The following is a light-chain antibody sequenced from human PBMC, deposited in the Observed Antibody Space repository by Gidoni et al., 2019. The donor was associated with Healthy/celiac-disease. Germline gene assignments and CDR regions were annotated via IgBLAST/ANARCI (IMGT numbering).Light chain of an antibody. J-gene: IGLJ2*01. Sequence: QSALTQPASVSGSPGQSITISCTGTSSDVGGYNYVPWYQQHPGKAPNPMIDEVSKRPSGVSNRFSGAKSGNTASMTIWGIQAEDEADYYCSSDTSSSTLVVFGGGTKLTVL. CDR2: EVS. CDR1: SSDVGGYNY. V-gene: IGLV2-14*01. CDR3: SSDTSSSTLVV.